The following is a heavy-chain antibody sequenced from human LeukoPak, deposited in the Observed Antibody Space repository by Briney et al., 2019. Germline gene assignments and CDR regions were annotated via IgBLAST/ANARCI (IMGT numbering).Heavy chain of an antibody. CDR3: ARGGFLVDTAMVPDY. CDR1: GFTFSSYA. J-gene: IGHJ4*02. V-gene: IGHV3-74*01. Sequence: QPGGSLRLSCAASGFTFSSYAMSWVRQAPGKGLVWVSRINSDGSSTSYADSVKGRFTISRDNAKNTLYLQMNSLRAEDTAVYYCARGGFLVDTAMVPDYWGQGTLVTVSS. CDR2: INSDGSST. D-gene: IGHD5-18*01.